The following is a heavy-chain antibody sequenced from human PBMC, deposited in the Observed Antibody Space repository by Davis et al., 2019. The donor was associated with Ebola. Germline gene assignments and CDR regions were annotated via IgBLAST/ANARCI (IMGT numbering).Heavy chain of an antibody. CDR2: ISGSAGDI. Sequence: GESLKISCAASGFTFSGSYMNWIRQAPGRGLEWLSYISGSAGDINYADSVKGRFTISRDNAKDSLFLQMNSLRDEDTAVYYCARGAAPGYWGQGILVTVSS. J-gene: IGHJ4*02. D-gene: IGHD2-15*01. V-gene: IGHV3-11*04. CDR3: ARGAAPGY. CDR1: GFTFSGSY.